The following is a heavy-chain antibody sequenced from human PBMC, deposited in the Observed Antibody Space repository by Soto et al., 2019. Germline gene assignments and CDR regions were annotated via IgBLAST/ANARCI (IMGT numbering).Heavy chain of an antibody. J-gene: IGHJ4*02. Sequence: QVQLVESGGGVVQPGRSLRLSCAASGFTFSSYGMHWVRQAPGKGLEWVAVIWYDGSNKYYADSVKGRFTISRDNSKNTLYLQMNSLRAEDTAVYYCARDAAGVAAIWYYFDYWGQGTMVTVSS. D-gene: IGHD2-15*01. CDR3: ARDAAGVAAIWYYFDY. CDR1: GFTFSSYG. V-gene: IGHV3-33*01. CDR2: IWYDGSNK.